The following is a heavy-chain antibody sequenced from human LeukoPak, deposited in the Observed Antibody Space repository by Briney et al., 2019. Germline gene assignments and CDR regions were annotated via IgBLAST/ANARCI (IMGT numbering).Heavy chain of an antibody. CDR2: IWYDGSNK. J-gene: IGHJ4*02. CDR3: AKYGMTTVTYIDY. Sequence: GGSQRLSCAASGFTFSSYGMHCVRQAPGKGLEWVAVIWYDGSNKYYADSVKGRFTISRDSSKNTLYLQMNSLRAEDTAVYYCAKYGMTTVTYIDYWGQGTLVTVSS. V-gene: IGHV3-30*02. CDR1: GFTFSSYG. D-gene: IGHD4-17*01.